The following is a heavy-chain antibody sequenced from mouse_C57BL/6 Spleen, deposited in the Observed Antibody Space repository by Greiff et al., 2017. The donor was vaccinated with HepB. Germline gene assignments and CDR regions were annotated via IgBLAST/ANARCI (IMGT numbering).Heavy chain of an antibody. Sequence: VQLKESGPGLAKPSQTLSLTCSVTGYSITSDYWNWIRKFPGNKLEYMGYISYSGSTYYNPSLKSRISITRDTSKNQYYLQLNSVTTEDTATYYCARGIGIYYGNYIWYFDYWGQGTTLTVSS. CDR3: ARGIGIYYGNYIWYFDY. D-gene: IGHD2-1*01. V-gene: IGHV3-8*01. J-gene: IGHJ2*01. CDR2: ISYSGST. CDR1: GYSITSDY.